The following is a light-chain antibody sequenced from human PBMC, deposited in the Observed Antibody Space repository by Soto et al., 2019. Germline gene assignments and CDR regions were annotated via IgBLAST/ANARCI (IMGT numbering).Light chain of an antibody. Sequence: QAVRTQPPSVSGAPGQRVTISCTGSSSNIGATYDVHWYQHLPGTAPKLLIYGNTNRPSGVPDRFSGSKSGTSASLAITGLQAEDETDYYCQSYDSSLSTWVFGGGTQLTVL. CDR2: GNT. CDR1: SSNIGATYD. CDR3: QSYDSSLSTWV. J-gene: IGLJ3*02. V-gene: IGLV1-40*01.